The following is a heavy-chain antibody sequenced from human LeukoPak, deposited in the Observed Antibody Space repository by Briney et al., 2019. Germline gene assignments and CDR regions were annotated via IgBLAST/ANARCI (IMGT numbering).Heavy chain of an antibody. CDR1: GGSISSYY. Sequence: SETLSLTCTVSGGSISSYYWSWIRQPPGKGLEWIGYIFYSGITNYNPSLKSRVTISIDTSKNQFSLKLSSVTAADTAVYYCARGAYYHDSSGYNWYFDLWGRGTLVTVSS. D-gene: IGHD3-22*01. J-gene: IGHJ2*01. CDR3: ARGAYYHDSSGYNWYFDL. CDR2: IFYSGIT. V-gene: IGHV4-59*01.